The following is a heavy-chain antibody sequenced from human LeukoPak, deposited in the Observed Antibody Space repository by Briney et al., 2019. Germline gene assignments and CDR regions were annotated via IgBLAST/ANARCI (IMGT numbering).Heavy chain of an antibody. J-gene: IGHJ4*02. D-gene: IGHD3-22*01. V-gene: IGHV3-23*01. CDR1: GFTFSSYA. CDR2: ISGSGDTT. CDR3: APHPSSGYYAY. Sequence: GGSLRLSCAASGFTFSSYAMNWVRQAPGKGLEWVSFISGSGDTTYYADSVKGRFTISRDNSKNTLYLQMNSLRAEDTAVYYCAPHPSSGYYAYWGQGTLVTVSS.